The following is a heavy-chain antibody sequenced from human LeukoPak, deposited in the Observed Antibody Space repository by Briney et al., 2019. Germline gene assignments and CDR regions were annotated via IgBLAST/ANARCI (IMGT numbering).Heavy chain of an antibody. Sequence: GGSLRLSCAASGFTFNAYAMSWVRQAPGKGLEWVSAISPSGDQVFYADSVKGRFTISRDNAKNSLHLQMNTLRAEDTAVYYCARERDGRFFDYWGQGTLVTVSS. J-gene: IGHJ4*02. CDR2: ISPSGDQV. V-gene: IGHV3-69-1*02. CDR1: GFTFNAYA. D-gene: IGHD5-24*01. CDR3: ARERDGRFFDY.